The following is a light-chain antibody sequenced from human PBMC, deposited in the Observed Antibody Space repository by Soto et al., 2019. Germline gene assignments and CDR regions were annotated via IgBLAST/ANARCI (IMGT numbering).Light chain of an antibody. CDR3: ASWDDRLKGYV. CDR1: RSNIGSNS. V-gene: IGLV1-44*01. CDR2: IND. J-gene: IGLJ1*01. Sequence: QSVLTQPPSVSGTPGQRVIISCSGSRSNIGSNSVNWYQQLPGTAPKLLIYINDQRPSGVPDRFSGSTSGTSVSLAISGLQSEDEADYYSASWDDRLKGYVFGTGTKVTVL.